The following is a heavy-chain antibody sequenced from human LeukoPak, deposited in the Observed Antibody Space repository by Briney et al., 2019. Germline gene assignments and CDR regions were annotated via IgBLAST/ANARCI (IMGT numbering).Heavy chain of an antibody. V-gene: IGHV4-39*02. J-gene: IGHJ6*04. CDR3: ARERNYDFWSGSQGPMDV. Sequence: SETLSLTCTVSGGSISSSSSYWGWIRQPPGKGLEWIGSIYYSGSTYYNPSLKSRVTISVDTSKNQFSLKLSSVTAADTAVYYCARERNYDFWSGSQGPMDVWGKGTTVTVSS. D-gene: IGHD3-3*01. CDR1: GGSISSSSSY. CDR2: IYYSGST.